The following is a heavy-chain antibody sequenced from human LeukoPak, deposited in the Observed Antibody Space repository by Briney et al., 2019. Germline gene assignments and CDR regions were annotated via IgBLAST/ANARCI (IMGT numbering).Heavy chain of an antibody. V-gene: IGHV3-23*01. J-gene: IGHJ3*02. CDR2: VSGSGGSR. D-gene: IGHD3-16*01. CDR3: AKGDSWAFDI. CDR1: GFTFSSYA. Sequence: GGSLRLSCAASGFTFSSYAMSWVRQAPGKGLEWVSGVSGSGGSRDYADSVKGRFTISRDNSKNMLYLQMSSVRAEDTAVYYCAKGDSWAFDIWGQGTMVTVSS.